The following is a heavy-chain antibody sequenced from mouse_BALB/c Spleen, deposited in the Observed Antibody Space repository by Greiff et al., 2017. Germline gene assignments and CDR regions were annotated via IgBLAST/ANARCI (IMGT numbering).Heavy chain of an antibody. D-gene: IGHD2-1*01. J-gene: IGHJ3*01. CDR1: GYAFSSYW. CDR3: ADGNYDWFAY. CDR2: IYPGDGDT. Sequence: VQLQQSGAELVRPGSSVKISCKASGYAFSSYWMNWVKQRPGQGLEWIGQIYPGDGDTNYNGKFKGKATLTADKSSSTAYMQLSSLTSEDSAVYFCADGNYDWFAYWGQGTLVTVSA. V-gene: IGHV1-80*01.